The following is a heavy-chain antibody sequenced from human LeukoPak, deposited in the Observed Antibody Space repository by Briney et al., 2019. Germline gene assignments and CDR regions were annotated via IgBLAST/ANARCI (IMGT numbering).Heavy chain of an antibody. D-gene: IGHD5-12*01. CDR2: IYSGGST. J-gene: IGHJ4*02. Sequence: GGSLRLSCAASGFTVSSNYMSWVRQAPGKGLEWVSVIYSGGSTYYADSVKGRFTISRDNSKNTLYLQMNSLRAEDTAVYFCVRMTATKFDYWGQGTLVTVSS. CDR3: VRMTATKFDY. V-gene: IGHV3-53*01. CDR1: GFTVSSNY.